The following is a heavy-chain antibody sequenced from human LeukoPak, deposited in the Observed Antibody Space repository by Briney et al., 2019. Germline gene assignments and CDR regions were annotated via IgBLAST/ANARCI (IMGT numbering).Heavy chain of an antibody. V-gene: IGHV4-61*02. Sequence: SQTLSLTCTVSGGFISSGDYYWSWIRQPAGKGLEWIGRIYTSGSTTYNPSLKSRVTISADTSKNQFSLNLSSVTAADTAVYYCARDRRVTPTAAGYFDYWGQGTLVTVSS. D-gene: IGHD6-13*01. CDR1: GGFISSGDYY. CDR2: IYTSGST. J-gene: IGHJ4*02. CDR3: ARDRRVTPTAAGYFDY.